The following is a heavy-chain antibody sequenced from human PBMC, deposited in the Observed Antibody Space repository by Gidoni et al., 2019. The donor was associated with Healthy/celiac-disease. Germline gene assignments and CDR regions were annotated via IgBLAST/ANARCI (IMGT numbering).Heavy chain of an antibody. D-gene: IGHD2-21*01. J-gene: IGHJ4*02. CDR1: GYTFTSYA. CDR2: INAGNGNT. CDR3: ARQMRVVEVGSDY. Sequence: QVQLVQSGAEVKKPGASVKVSCQASGYTFTSYAMHWVRQAPGQRLEWRGGINAGNGNTKYSQRFQGRVIITSDTSASTAYMELSSLRSEDTAVDYCARQMRVVEVGSDYWGQGTLVTVSS. V-gene: IGHV1-3*01.